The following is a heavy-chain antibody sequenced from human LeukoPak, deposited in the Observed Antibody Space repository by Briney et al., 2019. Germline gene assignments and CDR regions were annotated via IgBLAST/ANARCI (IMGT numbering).Heavy chain of an antibody. V-gene: IGHV3-74*01. D-gene: IGHD1-7*01. Sequence: PGGSLRLSCAASGFTFSNYWVHWVRQAPGKELVWVSRINPDGSTINYADSVKGRFTISRDNAKNTLYLQMNSLRAEDTAVYYCATAGNYRFDYWGQGTLVTVSS. J-gene: IGHJ4*02. CDR1: GFTFSNYW. CDR3: ATAGNYRFDY. CDR2: INPDGSTI.